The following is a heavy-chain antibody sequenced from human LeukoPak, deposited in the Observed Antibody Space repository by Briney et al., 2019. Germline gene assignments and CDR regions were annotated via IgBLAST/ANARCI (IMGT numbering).Heavy chain of an antibody. CDR1: GYIFTSYA. CDR3: ARAHQPLGGLSFPDS. V-gene: IGHV7-4-1*02. Sequence: ASVKVSCKASGYIFTSYAMNWVRQAPGQGLEWLGWINTNTGNPTYAQGFTGRFVFSLDTSVSTAYLQISSLKAEDTAVYYCARAHQPLGGLSFPDSWGQGTLVTVSS. D-gene: IGHD3-16*02. J-gene: IGHJ5*01. CDR2: INTNTGNP.